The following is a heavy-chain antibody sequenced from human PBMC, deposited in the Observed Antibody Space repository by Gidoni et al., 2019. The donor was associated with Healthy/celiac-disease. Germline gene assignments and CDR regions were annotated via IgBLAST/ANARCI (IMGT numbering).Heavy chain of an antibody. Sequence: EVQLLESGGGLVQPGGSLRLSCAASGLTFSSYAMIWVRPAPGKGLGWVSAIRGRGVSTYYADSVKGRFTISRDNSKNTLYLQMNSLRAEDTAVYYCAKDPEDIVVVGWYFDLWGRGTLVTVSS. D-gene: IGHD2-2*01. CDR3: AKDPEDIVVVGWYFDL. V-gene: IGHV3-23*01. J-gene: IGHJ2*01. CDR1: GLTFSSYA. CDR2: IRGRGVST.